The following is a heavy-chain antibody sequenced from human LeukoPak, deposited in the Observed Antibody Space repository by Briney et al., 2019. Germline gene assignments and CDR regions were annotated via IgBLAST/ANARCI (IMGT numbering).Heavy chain of an antibody. CDR3: AEGFHYDKSGYYLFDY. V-gene: IGHV3-23*01. Sequence: GGSLRLSCAASGFTFSSYAMSWVRQAPGKGLEWVSAISGSGGSTYYADSVKGRFTISRDNSKNTLYLQINSLRAEDTAVYYCAEGFHYDKSGYYLFDYWGQGTLVTVSS. D-gene: IGHD3-22*01. J-gene: IGHJ4*02. CDR1: GFTFSSYA. CDR2: ISGSGGST.